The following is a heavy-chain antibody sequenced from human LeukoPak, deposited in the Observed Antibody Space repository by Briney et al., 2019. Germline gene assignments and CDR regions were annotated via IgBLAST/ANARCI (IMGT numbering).Heavy chain of an antibody. CDR1: GFTFSSYS. Sequence: PGGSLRLSCAASGFTFSSYSMNWVRQAPGKGPEWVSSISSSGNSIYYADSVKGRFTISRDNAKNSLYLQMNSLRAEDTAVYYCARAAYCGGDCYSEGGHFDYWGQGTLVTVSS. CDR2: ISSSGNSI. J-gene: IGHJ4*02. V-gene: IGHV3-21*01. CDR3: ARAAYCGGDCYSEGGHFDY. D-gene: IGHD2-21*02.